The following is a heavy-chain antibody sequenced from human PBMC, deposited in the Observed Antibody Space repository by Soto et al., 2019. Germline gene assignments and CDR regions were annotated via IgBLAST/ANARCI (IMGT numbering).Heavy chain of an antibody. CDR2: ISWNSGSI. CDR3: ARAWDSSSSGFTRAIFYFDY. V-gene: IGHV3-9*01. CDR1: GFTFDDYA. D-gene: IGHD6-6*01. Sequence: PGGSLRLSCAASGFTFDDYAMHWVRQAPGKGLEWVSGISWNSGSIGYADSVKGRFTISRDNAKNSLYLQMNSLRAEDTALYYCARAWDSSSSGFTRAIFYFDYWGQGTLVTVSS. J-gene: IGHJ4*02.